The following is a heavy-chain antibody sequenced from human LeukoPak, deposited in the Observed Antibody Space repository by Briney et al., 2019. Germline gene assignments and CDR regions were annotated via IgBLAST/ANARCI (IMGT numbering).Heavy chain of an antibody. CDR3: ARVLWFGELLYFQH. CDR2: IYYSGST. J-gene: IGHJ1*01. V-gene: IGHV4-34*09. CDR1: GGSFSGYY. D-gene: IGHD3-10*01. Sequence: PSETLSLTCAVYGGSFSGYYWSWIRQPPGKGLEWIGYIYYSGSTYYNPSLKSRVTISVDTSKNQFSLKLSSVTAADTAVYYCARVLWFGELLYFQHWGQGTLVTVSS.